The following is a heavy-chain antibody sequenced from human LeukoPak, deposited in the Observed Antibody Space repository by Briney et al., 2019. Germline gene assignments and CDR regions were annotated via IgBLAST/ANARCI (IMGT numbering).Heavy chain of an antibody. CDR3: ARGDYDSSGGFDP. D-gene: IGHD3-22*01. V-gene: IGHV1-2*02. CDR2: INPNTGGT. J-gene: IGHJ5*02. Sequence: ASVKLSCKASGYPFSAYYMHWLRQAPGQAREWLGWINPNTGGTNYAQKFQGRVTVTRDTSINTAYMELSRLRSDDTAVYYCARGDYDSSGGFDPWGQGTLVTVSS. CDR1: GYPFSAYY.